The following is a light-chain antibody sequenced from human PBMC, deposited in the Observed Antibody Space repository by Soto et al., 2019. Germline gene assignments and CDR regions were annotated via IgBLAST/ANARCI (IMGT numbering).Light chain of an antibody. V-gene: IGKV1-5*03. J-gene: IGKJ1*01. CDR3: QQYYSSWT. CDR1: QSISSW. CDR2: KAS. Sequence: DIQMTQSPSILSASVGDRVTITCRASQSISSWLAWYQQKPGKAPNLLIHKASHLESGVPSRFSGSGSGTEFTLTISSLQPGDFASYYCQQYYSSWTFGQGTKVDIK.